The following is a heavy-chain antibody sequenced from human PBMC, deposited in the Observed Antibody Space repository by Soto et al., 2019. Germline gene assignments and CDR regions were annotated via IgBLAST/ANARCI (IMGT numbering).Heavy chain of an antibody. V-gene: IGHV3-49*03. CDR3: TRGLEVAARLQYYYYGMDV. D-gene: IGHD6-6*01. J-gene: IGHJ6*02. CDR2: IRSKAYGGTT. CDR1: GFTFGDYA. Sequence: GGSLRLSCTASGFTFGDYAMSWFRQAPGKGLEWVGFIRSKAYGGTTEYAASVKGRFTISRDDSKSIAYLQMNSLKTEDTAVYYCTRGLEVAARLQYYYYGMDVWGQGTTVTVSS.